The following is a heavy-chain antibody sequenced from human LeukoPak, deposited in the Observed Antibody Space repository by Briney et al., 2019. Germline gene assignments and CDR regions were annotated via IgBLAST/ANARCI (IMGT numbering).Heavy chain of an antibody. J-gene: IGHJ4*02. CDR3: AREAHYDFWSGYSYYFDY. V-gene: IGHV4-39*07. CDR1: GGSISSSSYY. CDR2: IYYSGST. Sequence: SETLSLTCTVSGGSISSSSYYWGWIRQPPGKGLEWIGSIYYSGSTYYNPSLKSRVTISVDTSKNQFSLKLSSVTAADTAVYYCAREAHYDFWSGYSYYFDYWGQGTLVTVSS. D-gene: IGHD3-3*01.